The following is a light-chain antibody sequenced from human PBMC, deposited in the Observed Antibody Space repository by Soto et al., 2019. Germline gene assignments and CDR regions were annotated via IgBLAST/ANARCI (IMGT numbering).Light chain of an antibody. V-gene: IGKV3D-15*01. CDR2: DAS. CDR3: QQYNFWPPWT. CDR1: ESVGSN. Sequence: EIVMTQSPATLSVSPGERATLSCRASESVGSNLAWYQQKPGQAPRLLIYDASTRATGIPARFSGSGSGTEFTLPISGLQSEDFAVYYCQQYNFWPPWTFGQGTKVEIK. J-gene: IGKJ1*01.